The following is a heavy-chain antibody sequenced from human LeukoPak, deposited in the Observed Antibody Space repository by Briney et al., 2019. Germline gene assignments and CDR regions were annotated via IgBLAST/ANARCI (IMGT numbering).Heavy chain of an antibody. CDR3: AKGRGSSSSQIDY. J-gene: IGHJ4*02. Sequence: SETLSLTCAVSGGSISSPYWSWLRQPPGKGLEWIGYIYYTGTTNYNPSLKSRVAISVDTSKNQFSLKLSSVTAADTAVYYCAKGRGSSSSQIDYWGQGTLVTVSS. V-gene: IGHV4-59*11. CDR1: GGSISSPY. CDR2: IYYTGTT. D-gene: IGHD6-6*01.